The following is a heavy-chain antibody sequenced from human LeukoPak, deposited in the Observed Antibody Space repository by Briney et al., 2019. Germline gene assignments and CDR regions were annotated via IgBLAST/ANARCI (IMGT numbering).Heavy chain of an antibody. V-gene: IGHV4-59*01. J-gene: IGHJ4*02. CDR1: GYSISSYC. CDR2: IHYSAST. D-gene: IGHD6-13*01. CDR3: ARVVLGGYDSSYTSFDY. Sequence: PSETLSLTCTVAGYSISSYCWSWIRQPPGKGLEGSVFIHYSASTNYNPSLRSRVTTVDETSKSHFSLTRSPVTTADTAVYYCARVVLGGYDSSYTSFDYWGQGTLVTVSS.